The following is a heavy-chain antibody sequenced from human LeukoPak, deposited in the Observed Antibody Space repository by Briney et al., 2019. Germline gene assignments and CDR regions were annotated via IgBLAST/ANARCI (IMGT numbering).Heavy chain of an antibody. CDR3: ARGGQWLAESWFDP. J-gene: IGHJ5*02. V-gene: IGHV7-4-1*02. D-gene: IGHD6-19*01. CDR1: GYTFSTYP. Sequence: ASVKVSCKASGYTFSTYPMNWVRQAPGQGLEWMGWINTNTGSPTYAQGFTGRFVFSLDTSVSTAYLQISSLKAEDTAVYYCARGGQWLAESWFDPWGQGTLVTVSS. CDR2: INTNTGSP.